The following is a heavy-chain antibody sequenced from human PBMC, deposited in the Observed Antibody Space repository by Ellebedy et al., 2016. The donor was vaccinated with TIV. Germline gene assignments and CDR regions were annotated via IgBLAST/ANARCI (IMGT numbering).Heavy chain of an antibody. CDR3: ARAGIVVVPAAIGV. D-gene: IGHD2-2*01. V-gene: IGHV3-74*01. CDR2: IYVDGRGI. CDR1: GFTFSSYW. Sequence: GESLKISCVASGFTFSSYWMHWVRQAPGKGLVWVSRIYVDGRGITYADSVQGRFTISRDNAQNTLYLQMNSLRAEDMAVYYCARAGIVVVPAAIGVWGQGTLVTVSS. J-gene: IGHJ4*02.